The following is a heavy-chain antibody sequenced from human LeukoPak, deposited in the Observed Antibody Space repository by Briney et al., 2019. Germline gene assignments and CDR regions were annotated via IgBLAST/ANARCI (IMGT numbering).Heavy chain of an antibody. Sequence: GGSLRLSCAASGFTFSSYSMNWVRQAPGKGLEWISYISRTSSKTIYYADSVKGRFTISRDNAKNSLYLQMNSLRAEDTAVYYCARIGRYFDWLSSSFDYWGQGTLVTVSS. D-gene: IGHD3-9*01. V-gene: IGHV3-48*04. J-gene: IGHJ4*02. CDR2: ISRTSSKTI. CDR1: GFTFSSYS. CDR3: ARIGRYFDWLSSSFDY.